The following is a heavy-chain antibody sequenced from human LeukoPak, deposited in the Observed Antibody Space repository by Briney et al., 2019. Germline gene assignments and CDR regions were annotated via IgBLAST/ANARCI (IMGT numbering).Heavy chain of an antibody. J-gene: IGHJ4*02. Sequence: GGSLRLSCAASGFTFSGYPIHWVRQAPGKGLEWVAVISDDGVNKYHADSVKGRSTVSRDNSKNTVYLQMNSLRDEDAAVYYCARDRGGYNPIGVDFWGQGTLVTVSS. CDR1: GFTFSGYP. CDR2: ISDDGVNK. V-gene: IGHV3-30-3*01. D-gene: IGHD5-24*01. CDR3: ARDRGGYNPIGVDF.